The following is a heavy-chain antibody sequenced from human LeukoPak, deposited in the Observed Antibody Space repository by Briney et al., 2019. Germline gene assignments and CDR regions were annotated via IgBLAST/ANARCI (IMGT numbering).Heavy chain of an antibody. CDR1: GYTFTGYY. D-gene: IGHD1-7*01. Sequence: GASVKVSCKASGYTFTGYYMHWVRQAPGQGLEWMGWINPNSGGTNYAQKFQGRVTMTRDTSISTAYMELSRLRSDDTAVYYCAADRGRGGGLELDYWGQGTLVTVSS. J-gene: IGHJ4*02. CDR3: AADRGRGGGLELDY. V-gene: IGHV1-2*02. CDR2: INPNSGGT.